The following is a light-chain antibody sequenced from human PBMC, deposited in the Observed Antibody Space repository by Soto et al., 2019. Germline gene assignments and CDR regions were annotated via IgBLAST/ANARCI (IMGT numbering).Light chain of an antibody. J-gene: IGKJ1*01. CDR3: QQYNSYSWT. Sequence: DIQMTQSPSTLSPTVGDRVTITCPASQSISSWLAWYQQKPGKAPKLLIYKASSLESGVPSRFSGSGSGTEFTLTISSLQPDDFATYYCQQYNSYSWTFGQGT. CDR1: QSISSW. V-gene: IGKV1-5*03. CDR2: KAS.